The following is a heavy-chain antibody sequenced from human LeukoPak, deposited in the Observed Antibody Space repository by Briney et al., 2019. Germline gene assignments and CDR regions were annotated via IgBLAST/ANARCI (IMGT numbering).Heavy chain of an antibody. D-gene: IGHD1-26*01. CDR1: GDSVSSKSAA. V-gene: IGHV6-1*01. Sequence: SQTLSLTCAISGDSVSSKSAAWKWIRQSPSRGLEWLGRTYYRSKWSSGYAESVKSRITINPDTSKNQFSLQLSSVTPEDTAVYYCARSQTGGTFDYWGQGALVTVSS. J-gene: IGHJ4*02. CDR3: ARSQTGGTFDY. CDR2: TYYRSKWSS.